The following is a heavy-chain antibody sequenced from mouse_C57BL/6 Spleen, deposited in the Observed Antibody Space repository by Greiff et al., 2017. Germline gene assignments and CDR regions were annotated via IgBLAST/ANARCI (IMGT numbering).Heavy chain of an antibody. V-gene: IGHV1-82*01. D-gene: IGHD2-1*01. CDR1: GYAFSSSW. Sequence: QVQLQQPGPELVKPGASVKISCKASGYAFSSSWMNWVKQRPGKGLEWIGRIYPGDGDTNYNGKFKGKDTMASDKSSSTAYMQLSSLTSEDSAVYFCAREPPYGNGAMDYWGQGTSVTVSS. CDR2: IYPGDGDT. CDR3: AREPPYGNGAMDY. J-gene: IGHJ4*01.